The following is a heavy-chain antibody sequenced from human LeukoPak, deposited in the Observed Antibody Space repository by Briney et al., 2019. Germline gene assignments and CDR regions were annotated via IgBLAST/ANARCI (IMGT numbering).Heavy chain of an antibody. J-gene: IGHJ4*02. CDR3: ARDSFQYYYDSSGLVDY. CDR2: ISSSSSYI. V-gene: IGHV3-21*01. CDR1: GFTFNSYA. Sequence: GGSLRLSCAASGFTFNSYAMHWVRQAPGKGLEWVSSISSSSSYIYYADSVKGRFTISRDNAKNSLYLQMNSLRAEDTAVYYCARDSFQYYYDSSGLVDYWGQGTLVTVSS. D-gene: IGHD3-22*01.